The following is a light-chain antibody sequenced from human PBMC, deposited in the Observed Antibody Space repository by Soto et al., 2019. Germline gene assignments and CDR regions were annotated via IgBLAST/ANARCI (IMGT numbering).Light chain of an antibody. Sequence: DIQMTQSPSSLSASVGDRVTITCRASQGIDKYLAWFQQKPGRAPKCLIYAASSSQTGVPSKFSGSGSGTDFTLTISSLQPEDFAPYYCQQYNSYPLTFGPGTKVDVK. CDR1: QGIDKY. J-gene: IGKJ3*01. CDR2: AAS. CDR3: QQYNSYPLT. V-gene: IGKV1-16*02.